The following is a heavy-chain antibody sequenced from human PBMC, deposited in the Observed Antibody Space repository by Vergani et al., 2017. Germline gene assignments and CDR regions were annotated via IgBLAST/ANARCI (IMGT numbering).Heavy chain of an antibody. CDR2: ISSGGST. J-gene: IGHJ6*02. Sequence: EVQLVESGGGLVQPGGSLRLSCAASGFTVSSNYMSWVRQAPGKGLEWVSVISSGGSTYYADSVKGRFTISRHNSKNTLYLQMNSLRAEDTAVYYCARDRRDGYNFVSHNYYYDGMDVWGQGTTVTVSS. CDR1: GFTVSSNY. CDR3: ARDRRDGYNFVSHNYYYDGMDV. V-gene: IGHV3-53*04. D-gene: IGHD5-24*01.